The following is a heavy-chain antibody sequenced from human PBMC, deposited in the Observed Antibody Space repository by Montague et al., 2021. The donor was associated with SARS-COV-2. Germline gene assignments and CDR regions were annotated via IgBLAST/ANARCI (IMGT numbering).Heavy chain of an antibody. Sequence: SLRLSCAASGFTFSSYSMNWVRQAPGKGLEWVPSISSSRSYIYYADSVKGRFTISRDNAKNPLYLQMNSLRAEDTAVYYCARDQQLVLGYYYGMDVWGQGTTVTVSS. V-gene: IGHV3-21*01. CDR2: ISSSRSYI. J-gene: IGHJ6*02. CDR3: ARDQQLVLGYYYGMDV. D-gene: IGHD6-13*01. CDR1: GFTFSSYS.